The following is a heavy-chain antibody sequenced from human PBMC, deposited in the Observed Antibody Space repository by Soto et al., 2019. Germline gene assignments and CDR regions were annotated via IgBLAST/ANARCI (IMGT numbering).Heavy chain of an antibody. CDR3: AKDSGYQLPDNYFYYGLDG. CDR1: GLTFSDYW. D-gene: IGHD5-18*01. J-gene: IGHJ6*02. Sequence: GGSLRLSCAASGLTFSDYWMGWVRQAPGKGLEWVAAISYDGSDKKYASSVKGRFTVSRDNAKNTLSLQMNSMRPEDTAVYYCAKDSGYQLPDNYFYYGLDGWGQGTTVTVS. CDR2: ISYDGSDK. V-gene: IGHV3-30*18.